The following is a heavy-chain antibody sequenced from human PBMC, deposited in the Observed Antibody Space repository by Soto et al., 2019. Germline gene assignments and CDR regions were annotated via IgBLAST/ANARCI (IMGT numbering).Heavy chain of an antibody. V-gene: IGHV4-30-2*01. J-gene: IGHJ4*02. CDR3: ARSGDILTGYYFDY. Sequence: QLQLQESGSGLVKPSQTLSLTCGVSGVSVSSGGYSWSLIRQPPGKGMEWIGYIYHSGSNYYNPSLKGRVTIAVDRSKNQFSLKLSSVSAADTAVYYCARSGDILTGYYFDYWGQGTLVTVSS. CDR1: GVSVSSGGYS. CDR2: IYHSGSN. D-gene: IGHD3-9*01.